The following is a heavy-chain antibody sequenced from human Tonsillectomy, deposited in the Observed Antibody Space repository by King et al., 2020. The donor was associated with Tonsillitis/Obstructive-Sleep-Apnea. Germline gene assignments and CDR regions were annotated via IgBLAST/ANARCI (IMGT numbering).Heavy chain of an antibody. CDR2: IYYSGTT. V-gene: IGHV4-39*01. CDR1: GAFISSSGYY. J-gene: IGHJ4*02. Sequence: QLQESGPGLVKPSETLSLTCTVSGAFISSSGYYWGWIRQPPGQGLEWIGTIYYSGTTYYNPSLKSRVTISVDTSKNKVFLKLSSVTAADTAVYYCAXXSXXXSVXYXYYFXYWGXXTLVTV. CDR3: AXXSXXXSVXYXYYFXY. D-gene: IGHD2-21*01.